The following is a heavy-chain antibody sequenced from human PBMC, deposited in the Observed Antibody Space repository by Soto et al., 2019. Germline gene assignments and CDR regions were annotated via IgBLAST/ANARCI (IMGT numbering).Heavy chain of an antibody. D-gene: IGHD3-10*01. J-gene: IGHJ4*02. CDR3: ARDPPSA. CDR2: INPSSGGT. V-gene: IGHV1-2*02. CDR1: GYSVARYF. Sequence: ASVKVSCKASGYSVARYFMHWVRQAPGQGLEWMGWINPSSGGTEFAEKFQGRVTVTRDTSIRTAYMDLSSLRSEDTAVYYCARDPPSAWGQGTLVTVSS.